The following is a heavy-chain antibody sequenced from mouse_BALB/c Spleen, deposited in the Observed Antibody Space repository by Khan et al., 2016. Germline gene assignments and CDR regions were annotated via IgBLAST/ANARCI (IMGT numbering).Heavy chain of an antibody. CDR3: TRQYYSSSFRFTY. J-gene: IGHJ3*01. Sequence: EVELVEPGGGLVQPGESLKLSSESNAYEFPSHDMSWVRKTPEKRLELVAAINSAGNDTYYPDTMERRFIISSDITTKTLYLQINSLRSEIKALEYLTRQYYSSSFRFTYWSQWTLVTVSA. D-gene: IGHD1-1*01. V-gene: IGHV5-2*01. CDR1: AYEFPSHD. CDR2: INSAGNDT.